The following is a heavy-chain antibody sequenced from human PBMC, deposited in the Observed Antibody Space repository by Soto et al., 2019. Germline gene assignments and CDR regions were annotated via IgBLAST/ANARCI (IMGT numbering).Heavy chain of an antibody. CDR3: ARPGGYGMDV. D-gene: IGHD3-10*01. J-gene: IGHJ6*02. CDR1: GFTFSTYS. Sequence: EVQLVESGGGLVQPGGSLRLSCVASGFTFSTYSMTWVRQAPGKGLEWVSYISSGGSSIYDAGSVKGRFTISRDNAKNSLYLQMNSLRDEDTALYYCARPGGYGMDVWGQGTTVTVSS. V-gene: IGHV3-48*02. CDR2: ISSGGSSI.